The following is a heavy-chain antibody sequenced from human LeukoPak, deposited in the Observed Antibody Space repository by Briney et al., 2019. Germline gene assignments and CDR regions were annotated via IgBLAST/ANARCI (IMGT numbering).Heavy chain of an antibody. CDR1: GFNVSNNY. D-gene: IGHD5-24*01. CDR3: ARDIRREMAILFDV. Sequence: GGSLRLSCAASGFNVSNNYMHWVRQAPGERLEWVSVTYSSGTTYYADSVKGRFTISRDTSKNTLHLQMNSLRVEDTAVYHCARDIRREMAILFDVWGQGTLVTVSS. V-gene: IGHV3-66*01. CDR2: TYSSGTT. J-gene: IGHJ3*01.